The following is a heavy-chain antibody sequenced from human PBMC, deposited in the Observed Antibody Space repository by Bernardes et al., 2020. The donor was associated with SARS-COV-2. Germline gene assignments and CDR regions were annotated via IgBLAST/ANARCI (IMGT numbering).Heavy chain of an antibody. Sequence: SETLSLTCAVYGGSFSNYHWSWIRQPPGKGLAWIGDINHSGRTNYNPSLKSRVTISVDTSKKQFSLKVTSATAADTAVYYCARTFTVTAINNWFDTWGQGMLVTVSS. CDR1: GGSFSNYH. CDR2: INHSGRT. D-gene: IGHD4-17*01. CDR3: ARTFTVTAINNWFDT. V-gene: IGHV4-34*01. J-gene: IGHJ5*02.